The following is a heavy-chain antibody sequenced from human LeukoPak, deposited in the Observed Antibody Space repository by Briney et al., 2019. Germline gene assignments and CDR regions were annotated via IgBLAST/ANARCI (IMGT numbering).Heavy chain of an antibody. Sequence: ASVKVSCKASGYTFTGYYMHWVRQAPGQGLEWMGWINPNSGGTNYAQKFQGRVTMTRDTSISTAYMELSRLRSDDTAVYYCARVGIAVAGTLGYWGQGTQVTVSS. J-gene: IGHJ4*02. CDR1: GYTFTGYY. CDR2: INPNSGGT. V-gene: IGHV1-2*02. D-gene: IGHD6-19*01. CDR3: ARVGIAVAGTLGY.